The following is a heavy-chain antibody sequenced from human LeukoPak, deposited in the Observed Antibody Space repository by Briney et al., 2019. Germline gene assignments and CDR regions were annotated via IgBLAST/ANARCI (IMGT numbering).Heavy chain of an antibody. CDR2: IYYSGST. J-gene: IGHJ5*02. CDR1: GGSISSYY. CDR3: ARDARYCSSTSCYVSWFDP. Sequence: SETLCLTCTVSGGSISSYYWSWIRQPPGKGLEWIGYIYYSGSTNYNPSLKSRVTISVDTSKNQFSLKLSSVTAADTAVYYCARDARYCSSTSCYVSWFDPWGQGTLVTVSS. V-gene: IGHV4-59*01. D-gene: IGHD2-2*01.